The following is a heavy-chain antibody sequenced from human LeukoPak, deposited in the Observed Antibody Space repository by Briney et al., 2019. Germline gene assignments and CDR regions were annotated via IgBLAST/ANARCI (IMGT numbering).Heavy chain of an antibody. Sequence: PGGSLRLSCAASGFTFSSFGMHWVRQAPGKGLECVAVIWYDGGHKYYADSVKGRFSISRDNSKNTLYLQMNSLRAEDTAVYYCARDRDYDSANFDYWGQGTLVTVSS. J-gene: IGHJ4*02. CDR1: GFTFSSFG. CDR3: ARDRDYDSANFDY. V-gene: IGHV3-33*01. D-gene: IGHD3-22*01. CDR2: IWYDGGHK.